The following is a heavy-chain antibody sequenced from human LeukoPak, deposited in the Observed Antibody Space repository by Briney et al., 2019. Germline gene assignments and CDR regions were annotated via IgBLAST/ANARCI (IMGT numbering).Heavy chain of an antibody. D-gene: IGHD6-13*01. CDR3: ARDGHSSSWYSEYYYYYGMDV. V-gene: IGHV1-18*04. CDR2: MSPYNGNT. J-gene: IGHJ6*04. CDR1: GYTFTSYG. Sequence: ASVKVSCQVSGYTFTSYGISWVRQATGQGLEWMEWMSPYNGNTNHAQRLQGRVTMTTDTSTNTAYMEQRSLRSDDTAEYYCARDGHSSSWYSEYYYYYGMDVWGKGTTVTVSS.